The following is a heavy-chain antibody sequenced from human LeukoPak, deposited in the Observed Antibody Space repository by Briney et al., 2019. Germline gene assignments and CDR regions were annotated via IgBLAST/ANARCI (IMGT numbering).Heavy chain of an antibody. J-gene: IGHJ4*02. CDR2: VSSSGVST. Sequence: GGSLRLSCAASGFTLSSYDMTWIRQAPGKGLEWVSTVSSSGVSTYYADSVKGRFTISRDDSKNTLYLQMSSLRADDTALYYCAKGRASSWYLSFDYWGQGTLVTVSS. CDR3: AKGRASSWYLSFDY. V-gene: IGHV3-23*01. D-gene: IGHD6-13*01. CDR1: GFTLSSYD.